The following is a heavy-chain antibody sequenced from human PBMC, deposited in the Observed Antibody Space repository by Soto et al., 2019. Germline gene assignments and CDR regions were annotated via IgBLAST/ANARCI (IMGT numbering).Heavy chain of an antibody. J-gene: IGHJ4*02. V-gene: IGHV3-48*01. CDR3: ARTGSNGFLDS. CDR1: GFTLSSYS. CDR2: ITGSSSTI. D-gene: IGHD3-16*01. Sequence: GGSLRLSCAASGFTLSSYSMNWVRQAPGKGLQWVSYITGSSSTIYYADSVKGRFTVSRDNAKNSLYLQMNSLRAEDTAVYYCARTGSNGFLDSWGQGTRVTVSS.